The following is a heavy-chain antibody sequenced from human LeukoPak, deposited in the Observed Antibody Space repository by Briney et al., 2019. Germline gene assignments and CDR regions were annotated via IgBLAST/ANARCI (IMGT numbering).Heavy chain of an antibody. CDR1: GYTFSSYG. Sequence: GASVKVSCKASGYTFSSYGISWVRQAPGQGLEWMGWISDYNGNTNYAQKVQGRVTMTTDPFTSTAYMELRSLRSDDTAVYYCARDGHDRAAWFDPWGQGTLVTVSS. J-gene: IGHJ5*02. V-gene: IGHV1-18*01. D-gene: IGHD5-12*01. CDR2: ISDYNGNT. CDR3: ARDGHDRAAWFDP.